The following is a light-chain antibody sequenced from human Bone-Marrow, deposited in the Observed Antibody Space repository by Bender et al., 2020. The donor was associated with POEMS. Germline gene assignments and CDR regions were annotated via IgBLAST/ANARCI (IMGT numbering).Light chain of an antibody. J-gene: IGLJ2*01. Sequence: SYGLTQPPSVSVSPGHTANITCSGDQLGDQYASWYQLKPGQSPVLVIYEDNKRPSGIPERFSGSNSGNIATLTISGTKALDEADYYLQAWDTSSVVFGGGTKLTV. CDR2: EDN. CDR3: QAWDTSSVV. CDR1: QLGDQY. V-gene: IGLV3-1*01.